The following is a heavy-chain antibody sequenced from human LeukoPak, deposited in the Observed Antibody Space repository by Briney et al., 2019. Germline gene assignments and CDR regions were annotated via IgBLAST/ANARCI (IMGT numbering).Heavy chain of an antibody. Sequence: GRSLRLSCAASGFTFDDYAMHWVRQAPGEALQWGSGSSWNSDSIGYAESVKGRFTISRDNAKNSLYLQMNSLRAEDTALYYCAKDMGDSGWFDAFDIWGQGTMVTVSS. CDR3: AKDMGDSGWFDAFDI. CDR2: SSWNSDSI. D-gene: IGHD6-19*01. V-gene: IGHV3-9*01. CDR1: GFTFDDYA. J-gene: IGHJ3*02.